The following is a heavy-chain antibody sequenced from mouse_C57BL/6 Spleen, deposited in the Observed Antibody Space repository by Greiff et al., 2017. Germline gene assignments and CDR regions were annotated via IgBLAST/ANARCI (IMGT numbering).Heavy chain of an antibody. CDR1: GFNIKDYY. Sequence: VQLQQSGAELVKPGASVKLSCTASGFNIKDYYMHWVKQRTEQGLEWIGRIDPEDGETKYAAKFQGKATITADTSSNTAYLQLSSLTSEDTAVYYCARELGDYAMDYWGQGTSVTVSS. J-gene: IGHJ4*01. V-gene: IGHV14-2*01. D-gene: IGHD4-1*01. CDR2: IDPEDGET. CDR3: ARELGDYAMDY.